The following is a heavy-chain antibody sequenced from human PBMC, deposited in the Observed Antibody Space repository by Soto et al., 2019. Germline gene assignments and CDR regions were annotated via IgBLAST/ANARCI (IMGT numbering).Heavy chain of an antibody. CDR1: GFTFSSYA. J-gene: IGHJ6*01. CDR3: AKAAYCSSTSSYNGLAV. D-gene: IGHD2-2*02. Sequence: GGSLRLSCAASGFTFSSYAMSWVRQAPGKGLEWVSAISGSGGSTYYADSVKGRFTISRDNSKNTLYLQMNSLRAEDTAVYYCAKAAYCSSTSSYNGLAVWGQGTTVPVSS. V-gene: IGHV3-23*01. CDR2: ISGSGGST.